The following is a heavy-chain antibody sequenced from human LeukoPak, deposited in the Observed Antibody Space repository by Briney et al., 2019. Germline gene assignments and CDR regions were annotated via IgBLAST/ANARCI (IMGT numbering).Heavy chain of an antibody. V-gene: IGHV1-69*13. D-gene: IGHD2-15*01. CDR1: VCTFSSYA. CDR3: ARIGGCSGGSCYLDLSWFDP. Sequence: ASVKVSCKASVCTFSSYAISWVRQAPGQGLEWMGGIIPIFGTANYAQKFQGRITITADESTSTAYMELSSLRSEDTAVYYCARIGGCSGGSCYLDLSWFDPWGQGTLVTVSS. CDR2: IIPIFGTA. J-gene: IGHJ5*02.